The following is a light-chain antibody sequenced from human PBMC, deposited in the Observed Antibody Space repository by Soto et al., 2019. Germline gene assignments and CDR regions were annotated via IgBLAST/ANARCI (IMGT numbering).Light chain of an antibody. CDR3: QQYNFYWT. J-gene: IGKJ1*01. V-gene: IGKV1-5*03. CDR2: KAF. Sequence: DIQMTQSPSTLPASVGDRVTITCRASQTIKNYLAWYQQKPGKAPKLLIYKAFTLETGVPSRFSGSGSGTEFTLTISSLQPDDFATYYCQQYNFYWTFGQGTRVEIK. CDR1: QTIKNY.